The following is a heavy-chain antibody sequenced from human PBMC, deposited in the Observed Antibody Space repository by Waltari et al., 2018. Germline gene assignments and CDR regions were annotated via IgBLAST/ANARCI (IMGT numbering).Heavy chain of an antibody. Sequence: QVQLQESGPGLVKPSETLSLNCSVSGYSISSGYYWGWIRQSPGKGLEWVGSIFHSGITYYHPSPKSRVTMSVDTSKNQFYLKLTSLTPADTAVYHCARVGSHNYFDYWGQGTLVTVSS. CDR2: IFHSGIT. CDR3: ARVGSHNYFDY. CDR1: GYSISSGYY. V-gene: IGHV4-38-2*02. J-gene: IGHJ4*02. D-gene: IGHD3-10*01.